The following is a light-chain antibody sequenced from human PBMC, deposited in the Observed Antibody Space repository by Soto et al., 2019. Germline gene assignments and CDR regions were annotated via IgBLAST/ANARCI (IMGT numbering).Light chain of an antibody. CDR1: QSVSSSY. Sequence: EIVVTQSPGTLSLSPGERATLSCRASQSVSSSYLAWYQQKPGQAPRLLIYGASSRATGLPDRFSGSGSGTDLTLTISRLEPEDFAVYYCQQYGSSPPMYTFGQGTKLQIK. V-gene: IGKV3-20*01. CDR3: QQYGSSPPMYT. J-gene: IGKJ2*01. CDR2: GAS.